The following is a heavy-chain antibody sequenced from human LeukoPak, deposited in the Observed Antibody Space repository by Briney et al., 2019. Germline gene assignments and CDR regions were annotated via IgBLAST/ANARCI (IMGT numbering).Heavy chain of an antibody. CDR3: ARGLYNFGITMIVVDAFDI. V-gene: IGHV1-8*03. Sequence: ASVKVSCKASGYTFTSYDINWVRQATGQGLEWMGWMNPNSGNTGYAQKFQGRVTITRNTSISTAYMELSSLRSEDTAVYYCARGLYNFGITMIVVDAFDIWGQGTMVTVSS. CDR1: GYTFTSYD. CDR2: MNPNSGNT. J-gene: IGHJ3*02. D-gene: IGHD3-22*01.